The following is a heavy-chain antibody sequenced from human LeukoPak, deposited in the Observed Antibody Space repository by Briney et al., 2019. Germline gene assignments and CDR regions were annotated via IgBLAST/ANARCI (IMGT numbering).Heavy chain of an antibody. CDR1: GFTFSSYG. D-gene: IGHD3-22*01. Sequence: GGSLRLSCAASGFTFSSYGMHWVRQAPGKGLEWVAFIRYDGSNKYYADSVKGRFTISRGNSKNTLYLQMNSLRAEDTAVYYCAKDSDYYDSSGYYEYWGQGTLVTVSS. J-gene: IGHJ4*02. CDR3: AKDSDYYDSSGYYEY. CDR2: IRYDGSNK. V-gene: IGHV3-30*02.